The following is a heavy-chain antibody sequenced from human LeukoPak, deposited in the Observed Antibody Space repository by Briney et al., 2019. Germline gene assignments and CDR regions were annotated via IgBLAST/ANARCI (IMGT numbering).Heavy chain of an antibody. Sequence: GGSLRLSCAASVFTFSTYNMNGVRQAPGKGLEWVSSISSGSSYIYYADSVKGRFTIARDNAKNSLYLQMNSLRAEDTAVYYCARGRYSGYDADYWGQGTLVTVSS. J-gene: IGHJ4*02. CDR3: ARGRYSGYDADY. D-gene: IGHD5-12*01. V-gene: IGHV3-21*01. CDR2: ISSGSSYI. CDR1: VFTFSTYN.